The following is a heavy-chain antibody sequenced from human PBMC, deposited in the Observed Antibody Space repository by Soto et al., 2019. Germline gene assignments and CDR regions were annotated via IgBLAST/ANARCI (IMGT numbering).Heavy chain of an antibody. D-gene: IGHD2-21*02. CDR1: GDSISSDYYH. CDR3: AREDDGGDSLDV. J-gene: IGHJ6*02. Sequence: QVQLQQSGPGLVKPSQTLSLTCTVSGDSISSDYYHWTWIRQSPGKGLEWIGYIHHSGSILYNPSLKSRVTISVDTSKNQFSLHLTSVTAADTAVYFCAREDDGGDSLDVWGQGTTVTGSS. CDR2: IHHSGSI. V-gene: IGHV4-30-4*08.